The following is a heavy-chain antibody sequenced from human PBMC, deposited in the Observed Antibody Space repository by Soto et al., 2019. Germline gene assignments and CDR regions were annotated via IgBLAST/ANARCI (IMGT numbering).Heavy chain of an antibody. D-gene: IGHD3-3*01. CDR3: ARAGYDFWSGYLYYFDY. CDR1: GGSISSYY. V-gene: IGHV4-59*01. Sequence: PSETLSLTCTVSGGSISSYYWSWIRQPPGKGLEWIGYIYYSGSTNYNPSLKSRVTISVDTSKNQFSLKLSSVTAADTAVYYCARAGYDFWSGYLYYFDYWGQGTLVTVS. J-gene: IGHJ4*02. CDR2: IYYSGST.